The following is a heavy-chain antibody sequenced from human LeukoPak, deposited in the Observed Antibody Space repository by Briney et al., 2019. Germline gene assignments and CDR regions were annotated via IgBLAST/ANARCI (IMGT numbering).Heavy chain of an antibody. D-gene: IGHD6-19*01. V-gene: IGHV3-30*18. J-gene: IGHJ4*02. CDR3: AKAYPSSGWYGCFGY. Sequence: GGSLRLSCAASGFTFSSFGMHWVRQAPGKGLEWVALISYDGSNKYYADSVKGRFSISRDNSKNTLYLQMNSLRAEDTAVYYCAKAYPSSGWYGCFGYWGQGTLVTVSS. CDR2: ISYDGSNK. CDR1: GFTFSSFG.